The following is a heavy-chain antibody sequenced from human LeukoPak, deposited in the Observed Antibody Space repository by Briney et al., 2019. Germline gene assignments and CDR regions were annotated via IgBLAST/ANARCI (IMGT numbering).Heavy chain of an antibody. J-gene: IGHJ5*02. CDR3: ARYDFWSGSDNWFDP. D-gene: IGHD3-3*01. CDR1: GADIRTYY. Sequence: KPSETLSLTCTVSGADIRTYYWSWLRQPPGKGLEWIGSIYHSGSTYYNPSLKSRVTISVDTSKNQFSLKLSSVTAADTAVYYCARYDFWSGSDNWFDPWGQGTLVTVSS. V-gene: IGHV4-59*08. CDR2: IYHSGST.